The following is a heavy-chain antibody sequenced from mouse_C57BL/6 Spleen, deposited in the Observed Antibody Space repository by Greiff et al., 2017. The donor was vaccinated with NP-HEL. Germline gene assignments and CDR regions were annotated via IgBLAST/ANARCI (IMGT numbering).Heavy chain of an antibody. CDR2: ISYDGSN. D-gene: IGHD1-1*01. CDR1: GYSITSGYY. Sequence: EVQLQESGPGLVKPSQSLSLTCSVTGYSITSGYYWNWIRQFPGNKLEWMGYISYDGSNNYNPSLKNRISITRDTSKNQFFLKLNSVTTEDTATYYCARDGAYYYGSSGFDYWGQGTTLTVSS. CDR3: ARDGAYYYGSSGFDY. J-gene: IGHJ2*01. V-gene: IGHV3-6*01.